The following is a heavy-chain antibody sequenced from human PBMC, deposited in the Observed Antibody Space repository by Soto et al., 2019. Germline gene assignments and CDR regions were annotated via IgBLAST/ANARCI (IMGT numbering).Heavy chain of an antibody. D-gene: IGHD6-19*01. V-gene: IGHV4-38-2*01. Sequence: PSETLSLTCAVFGYSISSGYYWGWIRQPPGKGLEWIGTIYHSGSTYYNPSLKRRFTISVDTSKNQFSLKVSSVTAADTAMYYCARILGDSGWKGGNWFDSWGPGTLVTVSS. CDR1: GYSISSGYY. J-gene: IGHJ5*01. CDR2: IYHSGST. CDR3: ARILGDSGWKGGNWFDS.